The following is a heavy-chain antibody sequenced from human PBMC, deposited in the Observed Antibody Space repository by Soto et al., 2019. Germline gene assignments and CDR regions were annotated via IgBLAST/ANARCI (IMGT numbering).Heavy chain of an antibody. J-gene: IGHJ4*02. CDR1: GFTFSSYW. Sequence: GGSLRLSCAASGFTFSSYWMSWVRQAPGKGLEWVANIKQDGSEKYYVDSVKGRFTISRDNSKNTLYLQMNSLRAEDTAVYYCARDKSPYSSGWHNRHFDHWGLGTLVTVSS. V-gene: IGHV3-7*01. CDR3: ARDKSPYSSGWHNRHFDH. D-gene: IGHD6-19*01. CDR2: IKQDGSEK.